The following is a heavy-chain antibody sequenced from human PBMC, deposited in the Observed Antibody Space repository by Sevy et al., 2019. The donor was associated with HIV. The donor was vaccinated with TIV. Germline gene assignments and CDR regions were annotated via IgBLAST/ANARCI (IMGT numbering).Heavy chain of an antibody. J-gene: IGHJ6*02. CDR2: IKQDGSEK. CDR1: GFTFSSYW. Sequence: GGSLRLSCAASGFTFSSYWMSWVRQAPGKGLEWVANIKQDGSEKYYVDSVNGRFTISRDNAKNSLYLQMNSLRAEDTAVYYCARVGVLGYCSSTSCYPYARIGYGMDVWGQGTTVTVSS. V-gene: IGHV3-7*01. D-gene: IGHD2-2*01. CDR3: ARVGVLGYCSSTSCYPYARIGYGMDV.